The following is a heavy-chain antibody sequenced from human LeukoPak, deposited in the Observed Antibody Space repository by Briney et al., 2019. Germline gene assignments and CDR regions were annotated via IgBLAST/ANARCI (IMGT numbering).Heavy chain of an antibody. CDR1: GYTFTNYG. D-gene: IGHD1-7*01. V-gene: IGHV1-18*01. Sequence: GASVKASCKASGYTFTNYGISWVRQAPGQGLEWMGWISAYNGNTNYAQKLQGRVTVTTDTSTSTAYMELRSLRSDDAAVYYCARDQGGNWNSNFDYWGQGTLVTVSS. J-gene: IGHJ4*02. CDR2: ISAYNGNT. CDR3: ARDQGGNWNSNFDY.